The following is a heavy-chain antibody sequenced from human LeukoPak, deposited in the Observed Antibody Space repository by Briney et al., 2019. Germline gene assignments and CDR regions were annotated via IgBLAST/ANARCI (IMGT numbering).Heavy chain of an antibody. CDR2: ISYDGSNK. V-gene: IGHV3-30*18. D-gene: IGHD5-12*01. CDR3: AKDQDSGYPGYGMDV. CDR1: GFTFSSYA. J-gene: IGHJ6*04. Sequence: GGSLRLSCAASGFTFSSYAMSWVRQAPGKGLEWVAVISYDGSNKYYADSVKGRFTISRDNSKNTLYLQMNSLRAEDTAVYYCAKDQDSGYPGYGMDVWGKGTTVTVSS.